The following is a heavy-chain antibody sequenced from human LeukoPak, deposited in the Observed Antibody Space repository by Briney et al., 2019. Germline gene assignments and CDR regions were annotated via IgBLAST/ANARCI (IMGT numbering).Heavy chain of an antibody. CDR3: ARQTSLGYCSSTSCYKGFDP. V-gene: IGHV4-59*08. D-gene: IGHD2-2*02. J-gene: IGHJ5*02. CDR2: IYHSGST. Sequence: SETLSLTCTVSGGSISSYYWSWIRQPPGKGLEWIGSIYHSGSTNYNPSLKSRVTISVDTSKNQFSLKLSSVTAADTAVYYCARQTSLGYCSSTSCYKGFDPWGQGTLVTVSS. CDR1: GGSISSYY.